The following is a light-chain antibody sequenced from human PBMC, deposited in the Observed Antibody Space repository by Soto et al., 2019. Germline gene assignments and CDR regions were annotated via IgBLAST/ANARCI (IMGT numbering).Light chain of an antibody. Sequence: QSALTQPRSASGSPGQSVAISCSGTSSDVGGYNYVSWYQQYPGKAPKLMIYDVTKRPSGVPDRFSGSKSGTTASLTISGLQAEDEADYYCCSYAGSYTFVFGTGTKVTVL. CDR3: CSYAGSYTFV. CDR1: SSDVGGYNY. J-gene: IGLJ1*01. V-gene: IGLV2-11*01. CDR2: DVT.